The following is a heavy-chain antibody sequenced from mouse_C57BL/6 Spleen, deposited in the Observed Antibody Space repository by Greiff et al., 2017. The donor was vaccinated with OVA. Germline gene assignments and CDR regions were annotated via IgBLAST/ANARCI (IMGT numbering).Heavy chain of an antibody. V-gene: IGHV1-55*01. J-gene: IGHJ3*01. CDR1: GFTFTSYG. D-gene: IGHD1-1*01. Sequence: VQLQQPGAELVKPGASVKLSCTASGFTFTSYGITWVQQSPGQGLEWIGAIYAGSGSTNYTENVKSKATLTVDTSSSTAYMQLSSLTSEDSAVSYYARSRYYGSSEGFAYWGQGTLVTVSA. CDR2: IYAGSGST. CDR3: ARSRYYGSSEGFAY.